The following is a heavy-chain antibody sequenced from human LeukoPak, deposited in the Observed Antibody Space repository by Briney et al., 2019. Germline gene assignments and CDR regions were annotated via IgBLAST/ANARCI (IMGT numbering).Heavy chain of an antibody. CDR1: GFTFSSYS. CDR2: ISSSSNYI. D-gene: IGHD3-3*01. V-gene: IGHV3-21*04. CDR3: AKSGLNRFDY. Sequence: GGSLRLSCAASGFTFSSYSMNWVRQAPGKGLEWVSSISSSSNYIYYADSVKGRVTISRDNAKNSLYLQMNSLRADDTAVYYCAKSGLNRFDYWGQGTLVTVSS. J-gene: IGHJ4*02.